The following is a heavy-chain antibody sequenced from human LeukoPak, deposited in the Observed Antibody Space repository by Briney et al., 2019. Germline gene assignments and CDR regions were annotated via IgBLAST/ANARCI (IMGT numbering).Heavy chain of an antibody. J-gene: IGHJ4*02. CDR3: ARTSEIQLWSSYVDY. V-gene: IGHV1-2*02. Sequence: PVASVKVSCKASGYTFTDYYIHWVRQAPGQGLEWMGWINPNSGVTNYAQKFQGRVTMTRDTSITTAYMELSRLRSDDTAVYYCARTSEIQLWSSYVDYWGQGTLVTVSS. D-gene: IGHD5-18*01. CDR2: INPNSGVT. CDR1: GYTFTDYY.